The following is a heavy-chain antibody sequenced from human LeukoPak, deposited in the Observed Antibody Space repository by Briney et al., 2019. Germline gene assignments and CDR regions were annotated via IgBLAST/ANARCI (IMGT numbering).Heavy chain of an antibody. D-gene: IGHD3-22*01. CDR2: IYYSGST. Sequence: SETLSLTCTVSGGSISSYYWSWSRQPPGKGLEWIGFIYYSGSTNYNPSLKSRVTISVDTSKNQFSLKLSSVTAADTAVYYCARHYYDSSGYFYQDYWGQGTLVTVSS. CDR3: ARHYYDSSGYFYQDY. CDR1: GGSISSYY. V-gene: IGHV4-59*08. J-gene: IGHJ4*02.